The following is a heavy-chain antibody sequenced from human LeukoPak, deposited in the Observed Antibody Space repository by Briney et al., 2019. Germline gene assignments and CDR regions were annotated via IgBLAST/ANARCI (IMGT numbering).Heavy chain of an antibody. CDR2: ISGSGGST. D-gene: IGHD2-15*01. Sequence: GGSLRLSCAASGFTFSSYAMSWVRQAPGKGLEWVSAISGSGGSTYYADSVKGRFTISRDNSKNTLYLQMNSLRAEDTAVYYCAEASGGSCYSSGRLDYWGQGTLVTVSS. CDR1: GFTFSSYA. V-gene: IGHV3-23*01. J-gene: IGHJ4*02. CDR3: AEASGGSCYSSGRLDY.